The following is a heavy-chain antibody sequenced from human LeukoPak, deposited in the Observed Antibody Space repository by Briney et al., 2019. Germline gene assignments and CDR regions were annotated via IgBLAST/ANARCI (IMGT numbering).Heavy chain of an antibody. CDR1: GGSFSGYY. V-gene: IGHV4-34*01. D-gene: IGHD3-10*01. J-gene: IGHJ4*02. Sequence: PSETLSLTCAVYGGSFSGYYWSWIRQPPGKGLEWIGEINHSGSTNYNPSLKSRVTISVDTSKNQFSLKLSSVTAADTAVYYCARVRRITMVRGAGFDYWGQGTLVTVSS. CDR2: INHSGST. CDR3: ARVRRITMVRGAGFDY.